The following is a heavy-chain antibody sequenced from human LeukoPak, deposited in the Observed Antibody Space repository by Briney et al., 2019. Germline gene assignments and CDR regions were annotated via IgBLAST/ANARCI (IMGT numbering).Heavy chain of an antibody. V-gene: IGHV4-39*01. CDR3: ARSGWPMGGFDP. D-gene: IGHD3-10*01. CDR2: VYYAGST. Sequence: SETLSLTCTVSGDSISSDTYHWGWIRPPPGQGLQWIGSVYYAGSTYYNPSLKSRVRISVDTSKDQFYLKLFPVTAADTAMYYCARSGWPMGGFDPWGQGILVTVSS. J-gene: IGHJ5*02. CDR1: GDSISSDTYH.